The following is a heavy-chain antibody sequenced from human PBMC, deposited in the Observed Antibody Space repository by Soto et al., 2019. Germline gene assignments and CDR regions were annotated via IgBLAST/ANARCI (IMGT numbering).Heavy chain of an antibody. CDR3: AHPGTTGTTRTPRGKRSYYFDY. CDR1: GFSLSTSGVG. J-gene: IGHJ4*02. Sequence: SGPTLVKPTQTLTLTCTFSGFSLSTSGVGVGWIRQPPGKALEWLALIYRDDDKRYSPSLKSRLTITKDTSKNQVVLTMTNMDPVDTATYYCAHPGTTGTTRTPRGKRSYYFDYWGQGTLVTVSS. V-gene: IGHV2-5*02. D-gene: IGHD1-1*01. CDR2: IYRDDDK.